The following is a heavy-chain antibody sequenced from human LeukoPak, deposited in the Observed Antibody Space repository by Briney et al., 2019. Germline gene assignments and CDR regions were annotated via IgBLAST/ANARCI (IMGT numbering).Heavy chain of an antibody. Sequence: GGSLRLSCAASGFTFSSYSMNWVRQAPGKGLEWVSSISSSSYIYYADSVKGRFTISRDNAKNSLYLQMNSLRAEDTAVYYCAMALYSSSWYHNFFDWFDPWGQGTLVTVPS. CDR1: GFTFSSYS. V-gene: IGHV3-21*04. D-gene: IGHD6-13*01. CDR2: ISSSSYI. CDR3: AMALYSSSWYHNFFDWFDP. J-gene: IGHJ5*02.